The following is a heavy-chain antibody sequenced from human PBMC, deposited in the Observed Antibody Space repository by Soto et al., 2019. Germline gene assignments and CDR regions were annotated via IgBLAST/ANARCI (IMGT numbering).Heavy chain of an antibody. CDR1: GGTFSSYA. Sequence: ASVKVSCKASGGTFSSYAISWVRQAPGQGLEWMGGIIPIFGTANYAQKFQGRVTITADKSTSTAYMELSSLRSEDTAVYYCASPNCGGDCYPSYYYYYGMDVWGQGTTVTVSS. V-gene: IGHV1-69*06. J-gene: IGHJ6*02. CDR3: ASPNCGGDCYPSYYYYYGMDV. D-gene: IGHD2-21*02. CDR2: IIPIFGTA.